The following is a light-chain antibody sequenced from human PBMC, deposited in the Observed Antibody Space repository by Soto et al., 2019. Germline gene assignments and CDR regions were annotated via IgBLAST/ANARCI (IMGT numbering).Light chain of an antibody. Sequence: QSALTQPPSASGSPGQSVTISCTGTSSDVGGYNYVSWYQQYPGRAPKLMIYEVTKRPSGVPDRFSGSKSGNTASLTVSGLQDEDEADYYCSSYAASNNFYFGFGGGPKLTVL. CDR1: SSDVGGYNY. V-gene: IGLV2-8*01. CDR2: EVT. J-gene: IGLJ3*02. CDR3: SSYAASNNFYFG.